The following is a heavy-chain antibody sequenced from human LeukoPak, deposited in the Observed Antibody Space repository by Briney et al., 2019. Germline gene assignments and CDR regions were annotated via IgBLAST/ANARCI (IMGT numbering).Heavy chain of an antibody. Sequence: GGSLRLSCAASGFTFSNHNMNWVRQAPGKGLEWVSYISSRGSYTYYADSVKGRLTISRDNAKNSLYLQMNSLRAEDTAVYYCARIDAFDIWGQGTMVTVSS. CDR2: ISSRGSYT. V-gene: IGHV3-21*06. J-gene: IGHJ3*02. CDR1: GFTFSNHN. CDR3: ARIDAFDI.